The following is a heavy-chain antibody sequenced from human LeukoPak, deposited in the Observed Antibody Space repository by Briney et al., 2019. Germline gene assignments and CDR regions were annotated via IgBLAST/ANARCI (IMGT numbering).Heavy chain of an antibody. V-gene: IGHV4-4*07. J-gene: IGHJ5*02. D-gene: IGHD6-19*01. Sequence: SETLSLTCTVSGGSTSSYYWSWIRLAAGKGLEWIGRIYTSGGTNYNPSLKSRVTMSVDTSKNQFSLNLSSVTPADTAVYYCARGIYSSGWYWLDPWGQGILVTVSS. CDR2: IYTSGGT. CDR3: ARGIYSSGWYWLDP. CDR1: GGSTSSYY.